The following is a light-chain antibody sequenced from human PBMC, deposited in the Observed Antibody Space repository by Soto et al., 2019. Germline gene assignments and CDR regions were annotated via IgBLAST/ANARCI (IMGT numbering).Light chain of an antibody. CDR3: QQYCSSPLT. CDR2: GAS. V-gene: IGKV3-20*01. J-gene: IGKJ4*01. CDR1: QSIKSNY. Sequence: EIVLTQSPGTLSLSPGERATLSCRASQSIKSNYLAWYQQKGGQAPRLLIYGASSRATGIPARFSGSASGTDFTLTSSRLEPEDFAVYYCQQYCSSPLTFGGGTKVDIK.